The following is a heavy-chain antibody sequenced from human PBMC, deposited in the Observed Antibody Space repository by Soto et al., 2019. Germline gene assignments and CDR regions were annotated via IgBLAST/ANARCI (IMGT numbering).Heavy chain of an antibody. J-gene: IGHJ4*02. CDR1: GYSISSSNW. D-gene: IGHD3-9*01. Sequence: SETLSLTCAVSGYSISSSNWWGWIRQPPGKGLECIGYIYYSGSTYYNPSLKSRVTISVDTSKNQFSLKLSSVTAADTAVYYCARSKTYYDILTGYYVFGYFDYWGQGTLVTVSS. CDR3: ARSKTYYDILTGYYVFGYFDY. V-gene: IGHV4-28*01. CDR2: IYYSGST.